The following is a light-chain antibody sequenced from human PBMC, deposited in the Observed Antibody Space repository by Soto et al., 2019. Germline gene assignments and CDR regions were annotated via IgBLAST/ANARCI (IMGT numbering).Light chain of an antibody. V-gene: IGLV1-47*01. CDR2: RDN. CDR1: ISNIGTNY. CDR3: AAWDDTVRSYV. Sequence: QSVLTQPPSVSGTPGQRVTISCSGGISNIGTNYVHWFQPLPGTAPKVLSNRDNQRPSGVPDRFSGSKSGTSASLAISGLQSEDEAEYYCAAWDDTVRSYVFGTGTKVTVL. J-gene: IGLJ1*01.